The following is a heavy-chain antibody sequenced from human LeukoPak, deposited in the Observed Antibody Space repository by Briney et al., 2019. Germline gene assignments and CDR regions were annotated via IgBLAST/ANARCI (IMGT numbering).Heavy chain of an antibody. CDR3: AKDHRSFHGTTEFDP. CDR1: GFTFSSYA. CDR2: ISGSGGST. V-gene: IGHV3-23*01. D-gene: IGHD6-13*01. J-gene: IGHJ5*02. Sequence: PGGSLILSCAASGFTFSSYAMSWVRQAPGKGLEWVSTISGSGGSTYYADSVKGRFTISRANSKNTLYLQMNSLRDEDTAVYYCAKDHRSFHGTTEFDPWGQGTLVTVSS.